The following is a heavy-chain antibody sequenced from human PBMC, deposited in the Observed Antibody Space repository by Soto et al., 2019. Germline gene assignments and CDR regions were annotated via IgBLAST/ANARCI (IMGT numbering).Heavy chain of an antibody. V-gene: IGHV4-31*03. CDR3: ARADSGSYWDHTTHKTYYFDY. Sequence: SETLSLTCTVSGGSISSGGYYWSWIRQHPGKGLEWIGYIYYSGSTYYNPSLKSRVTISVDTSKNQFSLKLSSVTAADTAVYYCARADSGSYWDHTTHKTYYFDYWSQGTLVTVSS. CDR1: GGSISSGGYY. J-gene: IGHJ4*02. D-gene: IGHD1-26*01. CDR2: IYYSGST.